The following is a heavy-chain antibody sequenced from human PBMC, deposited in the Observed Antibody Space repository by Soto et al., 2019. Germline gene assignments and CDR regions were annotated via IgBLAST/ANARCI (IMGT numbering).Heavy chain of an antibody. CDR1: GFTFSSYG. Sequence: GGSLRLSCAASGFTFSSYGMHWVRQAPGKGLEWVAVIWYDGSNKYYVDSVKGRFTISRDNSKNTLYLQMNSLRAEDTAVYYCATAITNLVGFDYWGQGTLVTVSS. V-gene: IGHV3-33*01. CDR3: ATAITNLVGFDY. CDR2: IWYDGSNK. J-gene: IGHJ4*02. D-gene: IGHD2-8*02.